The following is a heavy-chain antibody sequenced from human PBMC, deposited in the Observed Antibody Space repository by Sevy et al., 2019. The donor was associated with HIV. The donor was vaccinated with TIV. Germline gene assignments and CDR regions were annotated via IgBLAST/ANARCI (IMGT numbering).Heavy chain of an antibody. V-gene: IGHV3-21*01. CDR2: ISSSSNYI. J-gene: IGHJ4*02. Sequence: GGSLRLSCAASGFTFSTYSMNWVRQAPGKGLEWVSSISSSSNYIYYAYSVKGRFTISRDNAKNSLYLQMNSLRAEDTAVYYCATDNWNYVDYWGQGTLVTVSS. D-gene: IGHD1-1*01. CDR3: ATDNWNYVDY. CDR1: GFTFSTYS.